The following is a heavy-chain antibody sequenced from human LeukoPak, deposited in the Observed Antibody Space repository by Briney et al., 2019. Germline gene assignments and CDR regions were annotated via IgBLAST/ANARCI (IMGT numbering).Heavy chain of an antibody. V-gene: IGHV3-48*04. Sequence: GGSLRLSCAASGFTFSVYSMNWVRQAPGKGLGWVSYISSSGSTIYYADSVKGRFTISRDNAKNSLYLQMNSLRAEDTAVYYCAREVRTGYHDYWGQGTLVTVSS. CDR3: AREVRTGYHDY. CDR1: GFTFSVYS. CDR2: ISSSGSTI. D-gene: IGHD3/OR15-3a*01. J-gene: IGHJ4*02.